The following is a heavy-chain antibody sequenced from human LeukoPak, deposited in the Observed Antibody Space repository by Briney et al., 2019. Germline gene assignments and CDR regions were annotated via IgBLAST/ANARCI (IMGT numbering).Heavy chain of an antibody. CDR3: ARRGTIGTTTVDY. CDR2: INHSGST. Sequence: PSETLPLACAVYGESFSGYYWTWIRQPPGKGLEWIGQINHSGSTNYNPSLKSRVTISVATSKNQFSLRLNSVTAADTAVYYCARRGTIGTTTVDYWGQGTPVTVSS. V-gene: IGHV4-34*01. CDR1: GESFSGYY. J-gene: IGHJ4*02. D-gene: IGHD1-1*01.